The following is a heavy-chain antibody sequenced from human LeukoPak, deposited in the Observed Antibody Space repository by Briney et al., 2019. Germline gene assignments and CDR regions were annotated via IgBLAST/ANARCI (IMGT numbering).Heavy chain of an antibody. CDR2: ISNSGNTI. D-gene: IGHD3-16*01. J-gene: IGHJ4*02. CDR3: ARYRVITNDYFDS. Sequence: GGSLRLSCAASGFTFGDYYMSWIRQAPGKGLEWVSYISNSGNTIKKADSVKGRFTISRDNAQNSLFLQMKSLRAEDTAFYYCARYRVITNDYFDSWGQGTLVTVSS. V-gene: IGHV3-11*01. CDR1: GFTFGDYY.